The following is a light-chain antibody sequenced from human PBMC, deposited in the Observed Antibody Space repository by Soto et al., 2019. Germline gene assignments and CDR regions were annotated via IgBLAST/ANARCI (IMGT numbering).Light chain of an antibody. V-gene: IGKV3-15*01. CDR1: QSVSSN. CDR2: GAS. J-gene: IGKJ1*01. Sequence: EIVMTQSPATLSVSPGERATLSCRASQSVSSNLAWYQQKPGQAPRLLIYGASTRATGIPVRFSGSGSGTEFTPTISSLQTEDFAVYYCKQYNNWPRTFGQGTKVEIK. CDR3: KQYNNWPRT.